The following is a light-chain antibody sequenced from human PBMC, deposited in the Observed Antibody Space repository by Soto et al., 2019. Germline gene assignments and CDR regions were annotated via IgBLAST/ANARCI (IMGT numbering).Light chain of an antibody. Sequence: QSALTQPPSASGSPGQSVTISCTGTSSDVGRYNYVSWYQQHPGKAPKLMIYEVTERPSGVPDRFSGSKSGNTASLTVSGLQAEDEADYYCSSHAGGYNYVFGTGTQLTVL. CDR2: EVT. CDR3: SSHAGGYNYV. V-gene: IGLV2-8*01. J-gene: IGLJ1*01. CDR1: SSDVGRYNY.